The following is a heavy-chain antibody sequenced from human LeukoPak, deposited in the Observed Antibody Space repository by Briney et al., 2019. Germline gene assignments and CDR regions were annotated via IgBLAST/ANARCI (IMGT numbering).Heavy chain of an antibody. J-gene: IGHJ6*03. D-gene: IGHD2-2*01. CDR3: AKVAGDIVVVPAATLGYMDV. CDR1: GFTFSSYG. V-gene: IGHV3-30*18. CDR2: ISYDGSNK. Sequence: GRSLSLSCAASGFTFSSYGMHWVRQAPGKGLEWVAVISYDGSNKYYADSVKGRFTISRDNSKNTLYLQMNSLRAEDTAVYYCAKVAGDIVVVPAATLGYMDVWGKGTTVTVSS.